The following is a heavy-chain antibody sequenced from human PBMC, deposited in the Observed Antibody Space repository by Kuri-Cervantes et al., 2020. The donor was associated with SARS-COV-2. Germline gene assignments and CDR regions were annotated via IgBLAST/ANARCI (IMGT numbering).Heavy chain of an antibody. CDR2: IKSKTDGGTT. V-gene: IGHV3-15*07. D-gene: IGHD3-22*01. CDR3: TTGLTGSPKTYYYDSSGYLRDY. CDR1: GFTFSNAW. J-gene: IGHJ4*02. Sequence: GGSLRLSCAASGFTFSNAWMNWVRQAPGKGLEWVGRIKSKTDGGTTDYAAPVKGRFTISRDDSKNTLYLQMNSLKTEDTAVYYCTTGLTGSPKTYYYDSSGYLRDYWGQGTLVTVSS.